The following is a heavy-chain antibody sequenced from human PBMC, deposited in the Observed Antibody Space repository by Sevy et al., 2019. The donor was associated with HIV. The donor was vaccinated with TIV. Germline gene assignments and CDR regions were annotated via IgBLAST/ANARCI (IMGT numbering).Heavy chain of an antibody. Sequence: GGSLRLSCAASGFTFSSFGMHWVRQAPGKGLEWVAFIRYDGSNKYYADSLKGRFTISRDNSKNTLYLQMNSLRGEDTAEYYCAKTAGEQWLRPIATDVWGQGTMVTVSS. CDR1: GFTFSSFG. J-gene: IGHJ6*02. CDR2: IRYDGSNK. V-gene: IGHV3-30*02. CDR3: AKTAGEQWLRPIATDV. D-gene: IGHD6-19*01.